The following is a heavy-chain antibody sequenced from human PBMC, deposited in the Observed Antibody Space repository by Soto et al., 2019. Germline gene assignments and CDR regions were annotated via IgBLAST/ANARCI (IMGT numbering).Heavy chain of an antibody. CDR1: GGSISSGGYY. Sequence: PSETLSLTCTVSGGSISSGGYYWSWIRQHPGKGLEWIGYIYYSGSTYYNPSLKSRVTISVDTSKNQFSLKLSSVTAADTAVYYCARQGGVDIVATDPYYFDYWGQGTLVTVSS. CDR3: ARQGGVDIVATDPYYFDY. D-gene: IGHD5-12*01. J-gene: IGHJ4*02. CDR2: IYYSGST. V-gene: IGHV4-31*03.